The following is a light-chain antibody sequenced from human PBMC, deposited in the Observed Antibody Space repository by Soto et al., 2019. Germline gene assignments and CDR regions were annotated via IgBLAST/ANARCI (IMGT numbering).Light chain of an antibody. Sequence: DIQMTQSPSSLSASVGDRVNITCRASQGISNYLAWYQEKPGKVPKLLIYAASTLQSGVPSRFSGSGSGTDFTLTISSLQPEDVATYYCQKYNSAPPTLGGGTKGEMK. CDR1: QGISNY. CDR3: QKYNSAPPT. V-gene: IGKV1-27*01. CDR2: AAS. J-gene: IGKJ4*01.